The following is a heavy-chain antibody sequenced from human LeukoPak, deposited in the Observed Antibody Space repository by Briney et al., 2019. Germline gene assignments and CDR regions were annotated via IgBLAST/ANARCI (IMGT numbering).Heavy chain of an antibody. V-gene: IGHV1-18*01. D-gene: IGHD3-22*01. Sequence: ASVKVSCKASGYTFTSYGISWVRQAPGQGLEWMGWISAYNGNTNYAQKLRGRVTMTTDTSTSTAYMELKSLRSDDTAVYYCARVSYYYYDSSGYYDYWGQGTLVTVSS. CDR3: ARVSYYYYDSSGYYDY. J-gene: IGHJ4*02. CDR2: ISAYNGNT. CDR1: GYTFTSYG.